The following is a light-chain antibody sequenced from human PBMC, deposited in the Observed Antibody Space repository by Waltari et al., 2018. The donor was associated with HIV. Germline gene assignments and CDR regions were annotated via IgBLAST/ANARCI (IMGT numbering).Light chain of an antibody. CDR3: TSYTSSTTLV. CDR2: EVS. Sequence: QSALTQSASVSGSPGQSITISCTGTSSDVGGYDYVSWYQQHPGKAPKLMIYEVSNRPSGVSTRCSGSKSGNTASLIISGLQAEDEADYYCTSYTSSTTLVFGTGTKVTVL. V-gene: IGLV2-14*01. CDR1: SSDVGGYDY. J-gene: IGLJ1*01.